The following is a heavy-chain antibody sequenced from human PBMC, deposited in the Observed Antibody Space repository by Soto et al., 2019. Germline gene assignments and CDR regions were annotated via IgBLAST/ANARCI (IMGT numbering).Heavy chain of an antibody. CDR2: IKQDGSEK. D-gene: IGHD3-3*01. V-gene: IGHV3-7*01. Sequence: VGSLRLSCAASGFTFSSYWMSWVRQAPGKGLEWVANIKQDGSEKYYVDSVKGRFTISRDNAKNSLYLQMNSLRAEDTAVYYCARERGKYYDFWSGPADYYYYGMDVWGQGTTVTVSS. J-gene: IGHJ6*02. CDR1: GFTFSSYW. CDR3: ARERGKYYDFWSGPADYYYYGMDV.